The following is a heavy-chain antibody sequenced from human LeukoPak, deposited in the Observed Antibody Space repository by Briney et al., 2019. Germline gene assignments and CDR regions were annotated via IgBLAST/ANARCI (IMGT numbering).Heavy chain of an antibody. J-gene: IGHJ5*02. CDR1: GYSISSGYY. V-gene: IGHV4-38-2*02. CDR3: ARFFSAATWGYNWFDP. CDR2: IHHSGST. D-gene: IGHD2-15*01. Sequence: SETLSLTCTVSGYSISSGYYWGWIRQPPGKGLEWIGNIHHSGSTYYRPSLRSRVIISVDTSKNQFSLRLSSVTAADTAVYYCARFFSAATWGYNWFDPWGQGTLVTVSS.